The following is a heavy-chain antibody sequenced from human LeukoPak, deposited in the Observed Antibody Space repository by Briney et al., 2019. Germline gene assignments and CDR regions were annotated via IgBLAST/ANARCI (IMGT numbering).Heavy chain of an antibody. J-gene: IGHJ4*02. Sequence: PGRSLRLSCAASGFTFDDYAMHWVRQAPGKGLEWVSGISWNSGSIGYADSVKGRLTISRDNAKNSLYLQMNSLRAEDTALYYYAKDQGWAAAGTVDYWGQGTLVTVSS. V-gene: IGHV3-9*01. CDR3: AKDQGWAAAGTVDY. CDR1: GFTFDDYA. D-gene: IGHD6-13*01. CDR2: ISWNSGSI.